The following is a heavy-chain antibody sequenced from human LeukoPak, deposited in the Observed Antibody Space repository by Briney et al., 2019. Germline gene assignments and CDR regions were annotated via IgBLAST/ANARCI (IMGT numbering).Heavy chain of an antibody. D-gene: IGHD5-12*01. CDR1: GGSMTSGAR. Sequence: SGTLSLTCTVSGGSMTSGARWSWVRQSPGKGLEWIGEIFHSGSTNYNPSLRGRVTLSLDNSKNHFSLDLSSVTAADTAVYYCARRGYSGHEAYFASWGQGTLVTVSS. CDR3: ARRGYSGHEAYFAS. J-gene: IGHJ4*02. V-gene: IGHV4-4*02. CDR2: IFHSGST.